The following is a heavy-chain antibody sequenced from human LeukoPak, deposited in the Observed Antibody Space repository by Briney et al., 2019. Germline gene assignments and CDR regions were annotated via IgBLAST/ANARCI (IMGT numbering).Heavy chain of an antibody. CDR1: GGSFSGYY. D-gene: IGHD2-15*01. V-gene: IGHV4-34*01. CDR2: INHSGST. CDR3: ARGCSGGSCYGLRVYYYYYYMDV. J-gene: IGHJ6*03. Sequence: SETLSLTCAVYGGSFSGYYWSWIRQPPGKGLEWIGEINHSGSTNYNPSLKSRVTISVDTSKNQFSLKLSSVTAADTAVYYCARGCSGGSCYGLRVYYYYYYMDVWGKGTTVTVSS.